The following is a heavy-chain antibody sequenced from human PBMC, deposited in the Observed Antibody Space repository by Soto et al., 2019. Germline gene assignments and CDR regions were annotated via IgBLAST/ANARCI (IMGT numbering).Heavy chain of an antibody. V-gene: IGHV4-39*01. Sequence: PSETLSLTCTVSGGSISSSSYYWGWIRQPPGKGLEWIGSIYYSGSTYYNPSLKSRVTISVDTSKNQFSLKLSSVTAADTAVYYCARHSVLLWFGEPMGPFDYWGQRTLVTVSS. CDR2: IYYSGST. D-gene: IGHD3-10*01. J-gene: IGHJ4*02. CDR3: ARHSVLLWFGEPMGPFDY. CDR1: GGSISSSSYY.